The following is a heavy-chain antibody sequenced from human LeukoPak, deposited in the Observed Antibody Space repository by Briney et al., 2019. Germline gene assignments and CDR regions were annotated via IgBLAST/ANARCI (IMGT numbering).Heavy chain of an antibody. V-gene: IGHV3-21*01. CDR2: ISSSSNNI. D-gene: IGHD4-23*01. Sequence: PGGSLRLSCAASGFTFSSYSMDWVRQAPGKGLEWVSSISSSSNNIYYADSVKGRFTVSRGNGKNSLYLLMNSLRAEDTAVYYCVYGGGYFQHWGQGTLATVSS. J-gene: IGHJ1*01. CDR1: GFTFSSYS. CDR3: VYGGGYFQH.